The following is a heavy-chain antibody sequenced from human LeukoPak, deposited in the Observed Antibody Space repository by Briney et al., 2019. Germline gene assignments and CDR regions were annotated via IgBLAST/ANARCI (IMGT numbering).Heavy chain of an antibody. V-gene: IGHV1-24*01. CDR2: FDPEDGET. CDR3: ATDGSLYDSSGMPDY. CDR1: GYTLTELS. Sequence: ASVTVSCTVSGYTLTELSMHWVRQAPGKGLEWMGGFDPEDGETIYAQKFQGRVTMTEDTSTDTAYMELSSLRSEDTAVYYCATDGSLYDSSGMPDYWGQGTLVTVSS. D-gene: IGHD3-22*01. J-gene: IGHJ4*02.